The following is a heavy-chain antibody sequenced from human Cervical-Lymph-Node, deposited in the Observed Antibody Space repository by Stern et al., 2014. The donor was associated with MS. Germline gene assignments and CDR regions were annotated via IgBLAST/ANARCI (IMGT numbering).Heavy chain of an antibody. CDR3: ARAAYRTSSYNY. D-gene: IGHD6-6*01. Sequence: QLVQSGAEVKKPGSSVKVSCKASGGTFSNHVISWVRQAPGQGLEWMGGTIPIFGKAIYAQKFQGRVTITADESTRAAYMELSSLRSEDTAVYYCARAAYRTSSYNYWGQGTLVTVSA. CDR1: GGTFSNHV. V-gene: IGHV1-69*01. J-gene: IGHJ4*02. CDR2: TIPIFGKA.